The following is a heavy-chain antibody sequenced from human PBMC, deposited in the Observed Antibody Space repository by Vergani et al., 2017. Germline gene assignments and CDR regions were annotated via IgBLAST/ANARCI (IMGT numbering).Heavy chain of an antibody. D-gene: IGHD2-15*01. CDR1: GGSISSYY. Sequence: QVQLQESGPGLVKPSETLSLTCTVSGGSISSYYWSWIRQPPGKGLEWIGYIYYSGSTNYNPSLKSRVTISVDTSKNQFSLKLSSVTAADTAVYYCARVERGYCSGGSCYHYFYYWGQGTLVTVSS. V-gene: IGHV4-59*01. CDR2: IYYSGST. J-gene: IGHJ4*02. CDR3: ARVERGYCSGGSCYHYFYY.